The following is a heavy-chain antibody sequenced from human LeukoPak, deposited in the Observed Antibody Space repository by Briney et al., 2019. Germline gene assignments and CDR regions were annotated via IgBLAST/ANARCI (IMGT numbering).Heavy chain of an antibody. CDR1: GVSINSHY. D-gene: IGHD3-3*01. CDR3: ARVLQNYYHMDV. Sequence: SETLSLTCTLSGVSINSHYWIWIRQPPGKGLEWIWFIYDSGSANYKSSLKGRVPMTVDTSKNQFSLKLNSVTAADTAVYYCARVLQNYYHMDVWGKGTTVTVSS. J-gene: IGHJ6*03. V-gene: IGHV4-59*11. CDR2: IYDSGSA.